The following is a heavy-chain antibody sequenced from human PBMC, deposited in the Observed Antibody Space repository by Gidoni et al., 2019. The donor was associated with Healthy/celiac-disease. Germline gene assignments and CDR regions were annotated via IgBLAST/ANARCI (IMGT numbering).Heavy chain of an antibody. CDR3: ARLYYYDSSGYYYWYFDL. CDR2: IYHSGST. Sequence: QVQLQESGPGLVQPSGTLSLTCAVSGGSIGSSNGWSWVRQPPGKGLEWIGEIYHSGSTNYNPSLKSRVTISVDKSKNQFSLKLSSVTAADTAVYYCARLYYYDSSGYYYWYFDLWGRGTLVTVSS. CDR1: GGSIGSSNG. J-gene: IGHJ2*01. V-gene: IGHV4-4*02. D-gene: IGHD3-22*01.